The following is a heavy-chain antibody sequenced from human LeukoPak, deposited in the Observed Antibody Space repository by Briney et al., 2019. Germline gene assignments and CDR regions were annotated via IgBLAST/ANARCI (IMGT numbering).Heavy chain of an antibody. J-gene: IGHJ4*02. CDR3: AKDGNWARFEN. D-gene: IGHD7-27*01. CDR1: GFTFSSYG. CDR2: ISGSGGST. V-gene: IGHV3-23*01. Sequence: GESLRLSCAASGFTFSSYGMHWVRQAPGKGLEWVSAISGSGGSTYYADSVKGRFTISRDNSKNTLYLQMNSPRAEDTAAYYCAKDGNWARFENWGQGTLVTVSS.